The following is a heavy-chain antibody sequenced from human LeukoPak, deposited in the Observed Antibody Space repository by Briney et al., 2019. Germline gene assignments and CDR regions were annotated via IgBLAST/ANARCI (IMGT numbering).Heavy chain of an antibody. V-gene: IGHV3-74*01. CDR3: GSSTKEPVAHWFDP. J-gene: IGHJ5*02. CDR1: GFTFSSYW. CDR2: INSDGSST. D-gene: IGHD2-2*01. Sequence: GGPLRLSCAASGFTFSSYWMHWVRQAPGKELVWVSRINSDGSSTNYADSVKGRFTISRDNAKNTLYLQMNSLRAEDTAVYYCGSSTKEPVAHWFDPWGQGALVTVSS.